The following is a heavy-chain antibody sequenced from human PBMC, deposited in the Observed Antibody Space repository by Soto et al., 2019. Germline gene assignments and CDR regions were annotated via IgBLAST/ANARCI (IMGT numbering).Heavy chain of an antibody. J-gene: IGHJ4*01. D-gene: IGHD2-15*01. CDR2: IFHSGNA. CDR1: GGSMRNVY. V-gene: IGHV4-59*01. CDR3: ARAHAPTLPFDY. Sequence: SETLSLTCTVSGGSMRNVYWSWIRQPPGKRLEWIGFIFHSGNAKYNPSLKSRVTISIDTSKSQFSLSLGSVTAADTAVYFCARAHAPTLPFDYWGLGTLVTVSS.